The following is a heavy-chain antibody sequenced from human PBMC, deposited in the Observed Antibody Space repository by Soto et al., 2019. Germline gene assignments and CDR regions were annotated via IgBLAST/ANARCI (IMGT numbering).Heavy chain of an antibody. J-gene: IGHJ3*02. CDR1: GYPVTAYY. CDR3: ARGGGVGVAGSAAFDM. Sequence: QLHLVQSGAVVKKPGASVTVSCSASGYPVTAYYMHWVRQAPGRGLEWMGGINPATGAAKYTQTLQGRVTLTRAPSTSTVFLELGGLTSEDTAVFYWARGGGVGVAGSAAFDMWGQGTLVTVSS. D-gene: IGHD3-3*01. V-gene: IGHV1-2*02. CDR2: INPATGAA.